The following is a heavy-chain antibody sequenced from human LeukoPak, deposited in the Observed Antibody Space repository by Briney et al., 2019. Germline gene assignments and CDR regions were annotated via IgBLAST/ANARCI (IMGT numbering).Heavy chain of an antibody. D-gene: IGHD1-26*01. CDR3: AKDRGLYSGVFAFDM. CDR2: ISSRNGNT. V-gene: IGHV3-23*01. CDR1: GFPFIDYA. J-gene: IGHJ3*02. Sequence: GGSLRLSCVASGFPFIDYAMTWVRQGPGKGLEWVSSISSRNGNTFYSDSVKGRFTISRDDSKNTLYLQMNTLRAEDTATYFCAKDRGLYSGVFAFDMWGQGTLVTVSS.